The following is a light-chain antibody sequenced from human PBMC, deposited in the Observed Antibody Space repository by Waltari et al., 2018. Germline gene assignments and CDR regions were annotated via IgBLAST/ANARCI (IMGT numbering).Light chain of an antibody. J-gene: IGKJ2*01. Sequence: EIVLTQSPGTLSLSPGERATLSCRSSQNINTNFLTWYQQKPGQAPSLLIYGASSRATDIPDRFSGSGSGTDFYLTISRLEPEDIAVYYCQKYSRPSYTFGQGTKLEIK. CDR1: QNINTNF. CDR3: QKYSRPSYT. V-gene: IGKV3-20*01. CDR2: GAS.